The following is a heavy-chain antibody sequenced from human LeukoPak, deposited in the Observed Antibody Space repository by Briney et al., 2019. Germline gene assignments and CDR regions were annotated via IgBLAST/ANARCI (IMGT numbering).Heavy chain of an antibody. CDR3: ARIRGDAVHGYNIGFGYLDY. Sequence: SETLSLTCTVSGGSFSGFFWNWIRQPPGQGLEWIGFVFHSGSTNYNSSPKLRSSITADTSNNQFSLWLTSVTAADTAVYYCARIRGDAVHGYNIGFGYLDYWGQGALVIVSA. J-gene: IGHJ4*02. D-gene: IGHD5-24*01. CDR1: GGSFSGFF. V-gene: IGHV4-59*01. CDR2: VFHSGST.